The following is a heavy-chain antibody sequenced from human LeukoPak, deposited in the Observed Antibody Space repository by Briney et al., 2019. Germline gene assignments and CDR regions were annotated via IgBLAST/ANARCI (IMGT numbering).Heavy chain of an antibody. CDR3: AIHPNPEAVTGPGWLGGY. Sequence: PGGSLRLSCAASGFTFSNYGVDSGRQAPGNGLEWVVVIWFDGSKKAYEDSVKGRFTSSSDNPKNTLYLQMNSVRAEDTAVYYCAIHPNPEAVTGPGWLGGYWLQGGLVTDSS. D-gene: IGHD6-19*01. CDR2: IWFDGSKK. J-gene: IGHJ4*02. CDR1: GFTFSNYG. V-gene: IGHV3-33*01.